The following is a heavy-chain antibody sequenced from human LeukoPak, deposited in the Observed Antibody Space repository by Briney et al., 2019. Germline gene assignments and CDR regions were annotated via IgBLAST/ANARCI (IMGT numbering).Heavy chain of an antibody. Sequence: GESLKIPCKGSGYSFTSYWIGWVRQMPGKGLEWMGIIYPGDSDTRYSPSFQGQVTISADKSISTAYLQWSSLKASDTAMYYCARHEVAVAGYIDYWGQGTLVTVSS. J-gene: IGHJ4*02. V-gene: IGHV5-51*01. CDR3: ARHEVAVAGYIDY. D-gene: IGHD6-19*01. CDR2: IYPGDSDT. CDR1: GYSFTSYW.